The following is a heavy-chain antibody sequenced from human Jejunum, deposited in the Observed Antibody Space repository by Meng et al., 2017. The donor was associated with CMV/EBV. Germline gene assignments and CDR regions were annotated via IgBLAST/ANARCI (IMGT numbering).Heavy chain of an antibody. CDR1: GFTCSSDG. CDR3: AKDVDH. J-gene: IGHJ4*02. Sequence: VGLVESGGGVVQPGVSLRLSWAASGFTCSSDGMHWVRQAPGRGPEWVAFIEYDGSDKYYADSMKGRFTISRDNSKNTMYLQMTSLKAEDTALYYCAKDVDHWGQGTLVTVSS. CDR2: IEYDGSDK. V-gene: IGHV3-30*02.